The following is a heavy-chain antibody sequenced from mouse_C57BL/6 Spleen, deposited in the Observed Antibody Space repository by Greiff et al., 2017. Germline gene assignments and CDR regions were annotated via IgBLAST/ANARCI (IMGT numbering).Heavy chain of an antibody. CDR2: IWWDDDK. CDR3: ARSPYYYGSTPYAMDY. Sequence: QVTLKVSGPGILQPSQTLSLTCSFSGFSLSTFGMGVGWIRQPSGKGLEWLAHIWWDDDKYYNPALKSRLTISKDTSKNQVFLKIANVDTADTATYYCARSPYYYGSTPYAMDYWGQGTSVTVSS. V-gene: IGHV8-8*01. CDR1: GFSLSTFGMG. D-gene: IGHD1-1*01. J-gene: IGHJ4*01.